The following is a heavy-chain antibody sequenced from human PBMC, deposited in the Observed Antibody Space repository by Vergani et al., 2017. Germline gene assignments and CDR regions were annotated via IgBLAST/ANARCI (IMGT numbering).Heavy chain of an antibody. CDR1: GFTFSNYW. CDR2: INSDGDST. CDR3: ARDGWELLDYFYYMDV. Sequence: EVPLLESGGGLVQPGGSLRLSCTASGFTFSNYWMQWVRQAPGKGLMWVSRINSDGDSTIYADSVKGRFTISRDNAKNTLYLQMDSLRAEDTAVYYCARDGWELLDYFYYMDVWVKGTTVTDSS. J-gene: IGHJ6*03. D-gene: IGHD1-26*01. V-gene: IGHV3-74*01.